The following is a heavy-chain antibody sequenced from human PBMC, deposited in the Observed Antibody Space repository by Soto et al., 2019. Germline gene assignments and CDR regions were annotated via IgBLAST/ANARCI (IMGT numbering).Heavy chain of an antibody. CDR2: INWNGGST. V-gene: IGHV3-20*01. J-gene: IGHJ5*02. D-gene: IGHD6-13*01. CDR1: GFTFDDYG. CDR3: ARDRGSSWYLAQWFDP. Sequence: EVQLVESGGGVVRPGGSLRLSCAASGFTFDDYGMSWVRQAPGKGLEWVSGINWNGGSTGYADSVKGRFTIARDNAKNSLYLQMNSLRAEDTALYHCARDRGSSWYLAQWFDPWGQGTLVTVSS.